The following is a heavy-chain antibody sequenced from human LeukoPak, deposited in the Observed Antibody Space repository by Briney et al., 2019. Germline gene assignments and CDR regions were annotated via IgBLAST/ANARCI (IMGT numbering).Heavy chain of an antibody. V-gene: IGHV3-23*01. Sequence: QPGGSLRLSCAASGFTFSNYAMSWVRQAPGKGLEWVSGISGSGGSTYSAVSVKGRFTISRDNSKSTLYLQMNSLRVEDTAVYYCAKDPTMAGYFDYWGQGTLVTVSS. CDR3: AKDPTMAGYFDY. CDR2: ISGSGGST. J-gene: IGHJ4*02. CDR1: GFTFSNYA. D-gene: IGHD3-10*01.